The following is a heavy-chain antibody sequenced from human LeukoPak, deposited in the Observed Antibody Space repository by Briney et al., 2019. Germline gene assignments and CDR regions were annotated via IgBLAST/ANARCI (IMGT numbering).Heavy chain of an antibody. CDR2: IYSGGNT. CDR3: ARDQDSSSWYPGWFDP. J-gene: IGHJ5*02. Sequence: GGSLRLSCTVSGFTVSSNSMSWVRQAPGKGLEWVSFIYSGGNTHYSDSVKGRFTISRDNSRNTLYLQMNSLRAEDTAVYYCARDQDSSSWYPGWFDPWGQGTLVTVSS. CDR1: GFTVSSNS. V-gene: IGHV3-53*01. D-gene: IGHD6-13*01.